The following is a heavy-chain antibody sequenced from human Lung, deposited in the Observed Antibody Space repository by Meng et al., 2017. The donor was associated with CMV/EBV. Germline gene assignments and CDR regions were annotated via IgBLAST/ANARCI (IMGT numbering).Heavy chain of an antibody. D-gene: IGHD5-18*01. CDR1: GFSIRDYF. J-gene: IGHJ6*02. Sequence: ESLKISXAASGFSIRDYFLTWVRRAPGKGLEWVSLIDTIGSTEYADSVKGRFTISRDISKNTLYLQMSSLRAEDTAVYYCARNERDTAGNYYAGVDVWGRGTTVTVSS. V-gene: IGHV3-53*01. CDR2: IDTIGST. CDR3: ARNERDTAGNYYAGVDV.